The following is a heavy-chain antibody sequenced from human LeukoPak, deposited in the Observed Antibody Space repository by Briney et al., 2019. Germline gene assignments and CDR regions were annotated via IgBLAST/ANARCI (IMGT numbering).Heavy chain of an antibody. V-gene: IGHV3-74*01. D-gene: IGHD1-26*01. CDR2: INSDGSST. CDR3: ARGRIVGATGSVY. CDR1: GFTFSSYW. J-gene: IGHJ4*02. Sequence: GGSLRLSCAASGFTFSSYWMHWVRQAPGKGLVWVSRINSDGSSTSYADSVKGRFTISRDNAKNTLYLQTNSLRAEDTAVYYCARGRIVGATGSVYWGQGTLVTVSS.